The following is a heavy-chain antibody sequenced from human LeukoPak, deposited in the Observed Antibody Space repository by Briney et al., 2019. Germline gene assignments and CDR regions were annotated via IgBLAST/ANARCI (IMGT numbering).Heavy chain of an antibody. CDR1: GGSISSGSYC. CDR3: ARPGYCSSASCYLFAFDI. D-gene: IGHD2-2*01. CDR2: IYTSGST. V-gene: IGHV4-61*02. J-gene: IGHJ3*02. Sequence: PSETLSLTCTVSGGSISSGSYCWSWIRQPAGKGLEWIGRIYTSGSTNYNPSLKSRVTISVDTSKNQFSLKLSSVAAADTAVYYCARPGYCSSASCYLFAFDIWGQGTMVTVSS.